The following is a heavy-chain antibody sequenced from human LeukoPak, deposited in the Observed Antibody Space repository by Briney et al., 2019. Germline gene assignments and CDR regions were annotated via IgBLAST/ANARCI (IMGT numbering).Heavy chain of an antibody. Sequence: ASVKVSCKASGYTFTGYYMHWVRQAPGQGLEWMGWINPNSGGTNYAQKFQGRVTMTRDTSISTAYMELSRLRSDDTAVYYCARGAIFGVVIIPYFDYWGQGTLVTVSS. CDR2: INPNSGGT. D-gene: IGHD3-3*01. CDR1: GYTFTGYY. J-gene: IGHJ4*02. CDR3: ARGAIFGVVIIPYFDY. V-gene: IGHV1-2*02.